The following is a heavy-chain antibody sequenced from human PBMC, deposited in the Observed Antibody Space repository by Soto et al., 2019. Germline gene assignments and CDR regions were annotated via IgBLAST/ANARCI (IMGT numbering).Heavy chain of an antibody. J-gene: IGHJ4*02. CDR1: GFTLRHAW. CDR3: ATSAAVSGGVFDH. V-gene: IGHV3-15*01. D-gene: IGHD3-16*01. Sequence: PGRSLRLSCAASGFTLRHAWMTWVRQALGKGLEWVGRIKSRALGETTDYAAPVTGRFTISRDDSENTLSLQLNSLKTEDTAVYYFATSAAVSGGVFDHRAQGTLVTVSA. CDR2: IKSRALGETT.